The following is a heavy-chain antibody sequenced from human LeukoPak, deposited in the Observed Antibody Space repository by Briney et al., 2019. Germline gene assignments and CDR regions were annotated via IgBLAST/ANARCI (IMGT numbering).Heavy chain of an antibody. CDR3: ARDWATLGAFDI. CDR2: IYSGGTT. CDR1: GFTVSSNY. J-gene: IGHJ3*02. Sequence: GESLRLSCAASGFTVSSNYMSWVRQAPGKGLEWVSVIYSGGTTYYADSVKGRFTISRDNSKNTLYLQMNSLRAEDTAVYYCARDWATLGAFDIWGQGTMVTVSS. V-gene: IGHV3-53*01. D-gene: IGHD5-24*01.